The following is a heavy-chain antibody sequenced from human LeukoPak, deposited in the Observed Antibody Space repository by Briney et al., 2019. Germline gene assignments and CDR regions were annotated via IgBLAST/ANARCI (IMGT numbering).Heavy chain of an antibody. CDR2: ISSNGGST. J-gene: IGHJ3*02. Sequence: PGGSLRLSCAASGFTFSNYAMHWVRQAPGKGLEYVSAISSNGGSTYYANSVKGRFTISRDNSKNTLYLQMGSLRAEDMAVYYCARWIPQTLDAFDIWGQGTMVTVSS. CDR3: ARWIPQTLDAFDI. CDR1: GFTFSNYA. D-gene: IGHD4-23*01. V-gene: IGHV3-64*01.